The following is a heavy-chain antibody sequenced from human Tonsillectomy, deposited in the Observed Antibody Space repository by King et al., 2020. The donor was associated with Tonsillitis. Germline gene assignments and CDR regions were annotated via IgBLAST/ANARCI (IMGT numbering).Heavy chain of an antibody. CDR3: AKRYHXDXSGPLDY. V-gene: IGHV3-43*02. Sequence: QLVQSGGGVVQPGGSLRLSCAASGFTFDDYAMHWVRQAPGKGLEWVSLITGDGGSTYYADSVKGRFTISRDNSKNSLYLQMNSLRTEDTALYYCAKRYHXDXSGPLDYWGQGTLVTVSS. D-gene: IGHD3-22*01. J-gene: IGHJ4*02. CDR2: ITGDGGST. CDR1: GFTFDDYA.